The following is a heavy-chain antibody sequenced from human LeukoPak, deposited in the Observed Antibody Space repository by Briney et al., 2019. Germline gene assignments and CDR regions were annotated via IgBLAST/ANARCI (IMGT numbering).Heavy chain of an antibody. CDR3: ARDLAGSSGWYGNYYYYYGMDV. Sequence: GGSLRLSCAASGFTFSSYSMNWVRQAPGKGLEWVSYISSSSSTIYYADSVKGRFTISRDNSKNTLYLQMNSLRAEDTAVYYCARDLAGSSGWYGNYYYYYGMDVWGQGTTVTVSS. J-gene: IGHJ6*02. D-gene: IGHD6-19*01. CDR1: GFTFSSYS. CDR2: ISSSSSTI. V-gene: IGHV3-48*01.